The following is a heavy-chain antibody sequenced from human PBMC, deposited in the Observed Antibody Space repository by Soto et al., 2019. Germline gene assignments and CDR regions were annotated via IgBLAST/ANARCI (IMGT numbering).Heavy chain of an antibody. J-gene: IGHJ4*02. CDR3: ASFIRGDFWSGYYTGPYFDY. D-gene: IGHD3-3*01. Sequence: GGSLRLSCAASGFTFSDNYMSWIRQAPGKGLEWVSYISSSGSTIYYADSVKGRFTISRDNAKNSLYLQMNSLRAEDTAVYYCASFIRGDFWSGYYTGPYFDYWGQGTLVTVSS. CDR2: ISSSGSTI. CDR1: GFTFSDNY. V-gene: IGHV3-11*01.